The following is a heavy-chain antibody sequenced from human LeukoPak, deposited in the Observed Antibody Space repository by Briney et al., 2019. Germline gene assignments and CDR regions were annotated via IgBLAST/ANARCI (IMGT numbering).Heavy chain of an antibody. CDR2: IYTSGST. D-gene: IGHD1-1*01. CDR3: ARDRRTTGTTGWFDP. J-gene: IGHJ5*02. CDR1: GGSISSYY. Sequence: SETLSLTCTVSGGSISSYYWSWIRQPAGKGLEWIGRIYTSGSTNYNPSPKSRVTISVDKSKNQFSLKLSSVTAADTAVYYCARDRRTTGTTGWFDPWGQGTLVTVSS. V-gene: IGHV4-4*07.